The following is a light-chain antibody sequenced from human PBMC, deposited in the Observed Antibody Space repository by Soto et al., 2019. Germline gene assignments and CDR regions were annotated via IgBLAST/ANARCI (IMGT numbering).Light chain of an antibody. CDR1: QSVSGN. CDR3: QQDKNWPPIT. Sequence: EIVMTQSPATLSVSPGERATLSCRASQSVSGNLAWYQQKPGQAPRLLIYAASTRATGIPARFSGSGSGTEFTLTISSLQSEDFAVYYCQQDKNWPPITFGPGTKVDIK. V-gene: IGKV3-15*01. J-gene: IGKJ3*01. CDR2: AAS.